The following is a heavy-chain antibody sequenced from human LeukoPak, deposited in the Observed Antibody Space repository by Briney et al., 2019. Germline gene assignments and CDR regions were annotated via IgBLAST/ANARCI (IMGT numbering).Heavy chain of an antibody. CDR3: ARRKLNRRGYSYGSDAFDI. D-gene: IGHD5-18*01. Sequence: GGSLRLSCAASGFTFSSYSMNWVRQAPGKGLEWVSSISSSSSYIYYADSVKGRFTISRDNAMNSLYLQMNSLRAEDTAVYYCARRKLNRRGYSYGSDAFDIWGQGTMVTVSS. V-gene: IGHV3-21*01. CDR2: ISSSSSYI. CDR1: GFTFSSYS. J-gene: IGHJ3*02.